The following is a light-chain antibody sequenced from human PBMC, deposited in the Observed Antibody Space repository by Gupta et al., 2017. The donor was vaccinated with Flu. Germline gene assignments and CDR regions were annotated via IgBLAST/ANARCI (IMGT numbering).Light chain of an antibody. CDR1: SSDIGAYNF. V-gene: IGLV2-14*01. CDR3: SSYTTSSTRV. J-gene: IGLJ3*02. CDR2: EVS. Sequence: SALTQLASLAGATGQSTTISCTGTSSDIGAYNFASWYQQYPGKAPKLMIDEVSIRPSGVPNRFSGSKSGKTASLTISGLQAEDEADYYCSSYTTSSTRVFGGGTKLTVL.